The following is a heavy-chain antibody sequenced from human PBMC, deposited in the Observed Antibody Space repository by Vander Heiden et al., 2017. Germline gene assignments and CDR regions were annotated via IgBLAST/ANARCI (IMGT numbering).Heavy chain of an antibody. CDR1: ADRVSSKSAA. V-gene: IGHV6-1*01. D-gene: IGHD6-13*01. CDR3: ARKQQLNGMDV. CDR2: TYYRSKWYH. Sequence: QVQLHQSGPGLVKLSQTLSLTCAISADRVSSKSAAWTWIRQSPSRGLEWLGRTYYRSKWYHDYAGSVKSRIAINPDTSKNQFSLHLNSVIPEDTAVYYCARKQQLNGMDVWGQGTTVTVSS. J-gene: IGHJ6*02.